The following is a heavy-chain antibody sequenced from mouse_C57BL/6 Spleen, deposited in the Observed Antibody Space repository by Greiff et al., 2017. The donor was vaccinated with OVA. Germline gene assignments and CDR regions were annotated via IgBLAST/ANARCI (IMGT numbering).Heavy chain of an antibody. D-gene: IGHD2-13*01. CDR2: IDPENGDT. CDR1: GFNIKDDY. CDR3: TTLTDFDY. J-gene: IGHJ2*01. Sequence: VQLQQSGAELVRPGASVKLSCTASGFNIKDDYMHWVKQRPEQGLEWIGWIDPENGDTEYASKFQGKATITADTSSNTAYLQLSSLTSEDTAVYYCTTLTDFDYWGQGTTLTVSS. V-gene: IGHV14-4*01.